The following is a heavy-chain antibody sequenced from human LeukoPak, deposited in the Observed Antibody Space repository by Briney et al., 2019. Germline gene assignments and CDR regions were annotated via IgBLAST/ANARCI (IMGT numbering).Heavy chain of an antibody. V-gene: IGHV4-34*01. D-gene: IGHD3-10*01. CDR1: GGSFSGYY. CDR2: INHSGST. Sequence: TSETLSLTCAVYGGSFSGYYWSWIRQPPGKGLEWIGEINHSGSTNYNPSLKSRVTISVDTSKNQFSLKLSSVTAADTAVYYCASRGFGELLTGHYYYYMDVWGKGTTVTVSS. CDR3: ASRGFGELLTGHYYYYMDV. J-gene: IGHJ6*03.